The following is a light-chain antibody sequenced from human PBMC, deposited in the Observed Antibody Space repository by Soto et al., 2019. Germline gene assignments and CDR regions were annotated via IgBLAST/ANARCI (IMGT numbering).Light chain of an antibody. V-gene: IGLV2-14*01. CDR3: SSYTSSSTLVV. Sequence: QSVLTQPASVSGSPGQSITISCTRTSSDVGGYNYVSWYQQHPGKAPKLMIYEVSYRPSGVSNRFSGSKSGNTASLTISGLQAEDEADYYCSSYTSSSTLVVFGGGTKLTVL. J-gene: IGLJ2*01. CDR2: EVS. CDR1: SSDVGGYNY.